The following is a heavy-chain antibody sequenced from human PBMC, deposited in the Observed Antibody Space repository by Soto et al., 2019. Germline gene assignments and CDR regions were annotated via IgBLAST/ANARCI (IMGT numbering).Heavy chain of an antibody. CDR1: GYTFTSYG. Sequence: ASVKVSCKASGYTFTSYGISWVRQAPGQGLEWMGWISAYNGKTNYAQKLQGRVTMTTDTSTSTAYMELRSLRSDDTAVYYCARGIGGMAAPHKEYYYYYYYMDVWGKGTTVTVSS. D-gene: IGHD6-13*01. V-gene: IGHV1-18*01. CDR2: ISAYNGKT. CDR3: ARGIGGMAAPHKEYYYYYYYMDV. J-gene: IGHJ6*03.